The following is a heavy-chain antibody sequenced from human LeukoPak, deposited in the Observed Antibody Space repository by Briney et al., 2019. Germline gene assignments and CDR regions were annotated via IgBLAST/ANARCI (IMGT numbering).Heavy chain of an antibody. CDR3: AREFQGVVYYYDSSGPSDY. Sequence: ASVKVSCKASGYTFTSYGISWVRQAPGQGLEWMGWISAYNGNTNYAQKLQGRVTMTTDTSTTTDYMELRSLRSDDPAVYYCAREFQGVVYYYDSSGPSDYWGQGTLVSVSS. V-gene: IGHV1-18*01. CDR1: GYTFTSYG. D-gene: IGHD3-22*01. J-gene: IGHJ4*02. CDR2: ISAYNGNT.